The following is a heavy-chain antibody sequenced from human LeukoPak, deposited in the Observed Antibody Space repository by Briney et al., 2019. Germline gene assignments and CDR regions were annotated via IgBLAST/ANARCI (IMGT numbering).Heavy chain of an antibody. J-gene: IGHJ4*02. CDR2: INPSGGST. D-gene: IGHD1-26*01. CDR1: GYTFTRYY. V-gene: IGHV1-46*01. CDR3: ARDRSSYGFTDDY. Sequence: ASVTVSCKAPGYTFTRYYMHWVRQAPGQGPEWMGIINPSGGSTSYAQKFQGRVTMTRDMSTSTVYMELSSLRSEDTAVYYCARDRSSYGFTDDYWGQGTLVTVSS.